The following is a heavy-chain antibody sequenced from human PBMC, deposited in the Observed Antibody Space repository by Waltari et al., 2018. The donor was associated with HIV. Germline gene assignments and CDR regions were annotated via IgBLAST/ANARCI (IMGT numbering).Heavy chain of an antibody. D-gene: IGHD3-16*01. CDR2: IKSQDGGGTT. J-gene: IGHJ4*02. Sequence: EVQLVESGGGLVKPGGSLRLSCTTSGFTVTDAWMSWVRQAPGGGLGWVGRIKSQDGGGTTDYAAPVKGRFTISGDDSKNTVFLQMNSLKPEDTAVYYCATVGGGTRDFWGQGTLVIVSS. CDR1: GFTVTDAW. V-gene: IGHV3-15*01. CDR3: ATVGGGTRDF.